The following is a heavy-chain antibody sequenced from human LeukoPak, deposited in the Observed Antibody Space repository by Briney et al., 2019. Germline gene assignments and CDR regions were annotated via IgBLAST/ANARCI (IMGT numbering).Heavy chain of an antibody. J-gene: IGHJ4*02. CDR1: GFTFSSYA. CDR3: AKASGYCSSTSCAYYFDY. D-gene: IGHD2-2*01. V-gene: IGHV3-23*01. CDR2: ISGSGGST. Sequence: PGGSLRLSCAASGFTFSSYAMSWVRQAPGKGLEWVSAISGSGGSTYYADSVKGRFTISRDNSKNTLYLQMNSLRAEDTAVYYCAKASGYCSSTSCAYYFDYWGQGTLVTFSS.